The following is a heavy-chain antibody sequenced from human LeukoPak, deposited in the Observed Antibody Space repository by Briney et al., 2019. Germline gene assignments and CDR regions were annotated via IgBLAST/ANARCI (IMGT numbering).Heavy chain of an antibody. CDR3: ARSIVGATSHKTHYYYMDV. Sequence: PSETLSLTCTVSGGSISSYYWSWIRQPPGKGLDWIGYIYTSGSTNYNPSLKSRVTISVDTSKNQFSLKLSSVTAADTAVYYCARSIVGATSHKTHYYYMDVWGKGNTVTVSS. CDR1: GGSISSYY. CDR2: IYTSGST. D-gene: IGHD1-26*01. J-gene: IGHJ6*03. V-gene: IGHV4-4*09.